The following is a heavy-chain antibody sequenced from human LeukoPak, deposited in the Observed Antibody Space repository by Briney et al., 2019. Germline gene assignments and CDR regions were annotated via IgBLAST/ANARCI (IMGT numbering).Heavy chain of an antibody. J-gene: IGHJ4*02. CDR2: IYYSGST. CDR1: GGSISSYY. CDR3: ARGVLSSGWYSGVRKEHFDY. D-gene: IGHD6-19*01. V-gene: IGHV4-59*12. Sequence: SETLSLTCTVSGGSISSYYWSWIRQPPGKGLEWIGYIYYSGSTNYNPSLKSRVTISVDTSKNQFSLKLSSVTAADTAVYYCARGVLSSGWYSGVRKEHFDYWGQGTLVTVSS.